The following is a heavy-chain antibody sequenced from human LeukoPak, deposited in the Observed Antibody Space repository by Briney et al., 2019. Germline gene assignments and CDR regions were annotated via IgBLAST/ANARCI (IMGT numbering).Heavy chain of an antibody. J-gene: IGHJ4*02. CDR1: GGTFSSYA. V-gene: IGHV1-69*05. CDR2: IIPIFGTA. CDR3: ARGGKLRSFTPLDY. Sequence: SVTVSCTASGGTFSSYAISWVRQAPGQGLEWMGGIIPIFGTANYAQKFQGRVTITTDESTSTAYKELSSLRSEDTAVYYCARGGKLRSFTPLDYWGQGALVTVSS. D-gene: IGHD1-26*01.